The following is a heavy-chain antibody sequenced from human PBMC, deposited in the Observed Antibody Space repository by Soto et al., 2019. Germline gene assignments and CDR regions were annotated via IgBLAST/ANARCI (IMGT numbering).Heavy chain of an antibody. D-gene: IGHD3-3*01. CDR3: ACSYYDFWSGSRPLYYYGMDV. CDR2: INPNSGGT. V-gene: IGHV1-2*02. Sequence: ASVKVSCKASGYTFTGYYMHWVRQAPGQGLEWMGWINPNSGGTNYAQKFQGRVTMTRDTSISTAYMELSRLRSDDTAVYSCACSYYDFWSGSRPLYYYGMDVWGQGTTVTVSS. CDR1: GYTFTGYY. J-gene: IGHJ6*02.